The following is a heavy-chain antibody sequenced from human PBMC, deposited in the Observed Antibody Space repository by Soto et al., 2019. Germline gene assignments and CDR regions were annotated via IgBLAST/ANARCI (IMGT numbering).Heavy chain of an antibody. J-gene: IGHJ4*02. D-gene: IGHD6-19*01. CDR1: GFTFSSYA. Sequence: EVQLLESGGGLVQPGGSLRLSCAASGFTFSSYAMSWVRQAPGKGLEWVSAISGSGGSTYYADSVKGRFTISRDKSKNTLYRQMNSLRAEDTAVYYCAKDLGSGWSGAFDYWGQGTLVTVSS. CDR3: AKDLGSGWSGAFDY. CDR2: ISGSGGST. V-gene: IGHV3-23*01.